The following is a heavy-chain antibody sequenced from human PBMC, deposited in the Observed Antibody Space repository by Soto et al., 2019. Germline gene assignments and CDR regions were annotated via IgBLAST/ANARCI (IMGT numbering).Heavy chain of an antibody. CDR3: AXHYGSGSFNWLDP. Sequence: EVQLLESGGGLVQPGGSLRLSCAGSGFTFSSHGMTWVRQAPGKGLDWVSAISGSGDGTFYADSVKGRFTISRDKSKNPLYLQMNSLRAEDTAIYYCAXHYGSGSFNWLDPLGQGTLVTVSS. V-gene: IGHV3-23*01. D-gene: IGHD3-10*01. CDR1: GFTFSSHG. CDR2: ISGSGDGT. J-gene: IGHJ5*02.